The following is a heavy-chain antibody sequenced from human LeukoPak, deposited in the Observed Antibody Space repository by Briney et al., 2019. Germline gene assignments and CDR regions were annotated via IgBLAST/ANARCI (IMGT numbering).Heavy chain of an antibody. CDR3: AGDHQDYGANSALWY. D-gene: IGHD4-23*01. CDR1: AVSISRYY. Sequence: SETLSLTCTVSAVSISRYYWSWIRQPAGKGLQWIGRIQTSGSTNYNPSLESRIIMSVDTSKNQFSLKLTSVTAADTAVYYCAGDHQDYGANSALWYWGQGTLVIVSS. J-gene: IGHJ4*02. V-gene: IGHV4-4*07. CDR2: IQTSGST.